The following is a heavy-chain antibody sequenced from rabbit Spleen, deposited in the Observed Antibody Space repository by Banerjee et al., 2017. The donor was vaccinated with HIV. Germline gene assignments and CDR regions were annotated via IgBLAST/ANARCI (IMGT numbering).Heavy chain of an antibody. CDR1: GFSFSSSYW. J-gene: IGHJ4*01. CDR3: ARVITGDYWYFKL. CDR2: IYGGDGRT. V-gene: IGHV1S45*01. Sequence: QEQLEESGGGLVKPEGSLTLTCTASGFSFSSSYWICWVRQAPGKGLEWSVCIYGGDGRTYYATWAKGRFTISKTSSTTVTLQMTSLTGADTATYFCARVITGDYWYFKLWGPGTLVTVS. D-gene: IGHD2-1*01.